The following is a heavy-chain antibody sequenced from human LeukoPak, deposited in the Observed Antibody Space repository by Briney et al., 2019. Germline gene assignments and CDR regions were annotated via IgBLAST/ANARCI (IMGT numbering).Heavy chain of an antibody. V-gene: IGHV1-69*06. Sequence: SVKVSCKASGGTFSSYAISWVRQAPGQGLEWMGGIIPVFGSPSYAQKFQGRLTITADKSTNTAHMELSSLISEDTAIYFCARAGTITPGDVFEIWGQGTMVTVSS. D-gene: IGHD1-1*01. CDR2: IIPVFGSP. CDR3: ARAGTITPGDVFEI. J-gene: IGHJ3*02. CDR1: GGTFSSYA.